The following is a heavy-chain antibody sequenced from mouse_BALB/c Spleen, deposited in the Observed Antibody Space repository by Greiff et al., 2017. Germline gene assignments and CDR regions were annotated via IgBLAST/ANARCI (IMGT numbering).Heavy chain of an antibody. Sequence: EVQLVESGGGLVKPGGSLKLSCAASGFTFSDYYMYWVRQTPEKRLEWVATISDGGSYTYYPDSVKGRFTISRDNAKNNLYLQMSSLKSEDTAMYYCARDREGDYWGQGTSVTVSS. CDR2: ISDGGSYT. CDR3: ARDREGDY. D-gene: IGHD3-3*01. J-gene: IGHJ4*01. V-gene: IGHV5-4*02. CDR1: GFTFSDYY.